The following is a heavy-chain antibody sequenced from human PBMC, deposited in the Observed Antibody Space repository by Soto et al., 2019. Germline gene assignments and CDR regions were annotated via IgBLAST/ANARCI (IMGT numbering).Heavy chain of an antibody. CDR1: GFTFSSYA. J-gene: IGHJ6*02. V-gene: IGHV3-23*01. CDR3: ANFGSSIFRGSWMVYAPKAIDF. CDR2: ISGSGGST. Sequence: GSLRLSCAASGFTFSSYAMSWVRQAPGKGLEWVSAISGSGGSTYYADSVKGRFTISRDNSKNTLYLQMNSLRAEDTAVYYCANFGSSIFRGSWMVYAPKAIDFWGQGTTVTVSS. D-gene: IGHD2-8*01.